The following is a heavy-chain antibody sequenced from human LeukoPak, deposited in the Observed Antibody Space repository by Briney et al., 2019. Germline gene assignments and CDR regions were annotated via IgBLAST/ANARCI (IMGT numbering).Heavy chain of an antibody. Sequence: GGSLRLSCAASGFTFSSYSMNWVRQAPGKGLEWVSSISGSGGGTYYADSVKGRFTISRDNSKNTLYLQMNSLRAEDTAVYYCAKPIQPYGMDVWGQGTTVTVSS. J-gene: IGHJ6*02. CDR3: AKPIQPYGMDV. CDR1: GFTFSSYS. D-gene: IGHD5-18*01. CDR2: ISGSGGGT. V-gene: IGHV3-23*01.